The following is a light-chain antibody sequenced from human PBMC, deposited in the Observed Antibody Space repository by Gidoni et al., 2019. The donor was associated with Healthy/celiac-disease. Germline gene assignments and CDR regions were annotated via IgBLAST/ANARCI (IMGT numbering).Light chain of an antibody. CDR2: DAS. CDR1: QSVSSY. V-gene: IGKV3-11*01. Sequence: EIVLTQSPATLSLSPGERATISCRASQSVSSYLAWYQQKPGQAPRLLIYDASNRATCIPARFSGSGSGTDFTLTISSLEPEDFAVYYCQQRSNWPGTFGQGTKVEIK. CDR3: QQRSNWPGT. J-gene: IGKJ1*01.